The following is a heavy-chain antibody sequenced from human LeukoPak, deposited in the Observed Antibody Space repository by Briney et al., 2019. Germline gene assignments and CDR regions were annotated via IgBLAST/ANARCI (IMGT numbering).Heavy chain of an antibody. J-gene: IGHJ4*02. CDR2: INSDGRST. Sequence: GGSLRLSCAASGFTFSNYWMHWVRQAPGKGLVWVSRINSDGRSTNYADSVKGRFTISRDDAKNTLYLQMNSLRAEETAVYYGPKALSAFWSGYSEEDYWGQGTLVNVSS. CDR1: GFTFSNYW. D-gene: IGHD3-3*01. CDR3: PKALSAFWSGYSEEDY. V-gene: IGHV3-74*01.